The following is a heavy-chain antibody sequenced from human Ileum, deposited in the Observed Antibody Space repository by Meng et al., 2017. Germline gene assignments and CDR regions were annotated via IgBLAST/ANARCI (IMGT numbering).Heavy chain of an antibody. J-gene: IGHJ2*01. D-gene: IGHD3-10*01. CDR2: INHSGST. CDR1: GGSFSGYY. V-gene: IGHV4-34*01. CDR3: ARQSLVTYYYGSGSYYPGYWYFDL. Sequence: SETLSLTCAVYGGSFSGYYWSWIRQPPGKGLEWIGEINHSGSTNYNPSLKSRVTISVDTSKNQFSLKLSSVTAADTAVYYCARQSLVTYYYGSGSYYPGYWYFDLWGRGNLVNVSS.